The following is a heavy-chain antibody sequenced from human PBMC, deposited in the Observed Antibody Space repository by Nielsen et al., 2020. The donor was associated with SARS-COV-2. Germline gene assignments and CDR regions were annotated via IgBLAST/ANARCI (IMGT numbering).Heavy chain of an antibody. D-gene: IGHD6-19*01. CDR1: GYTFTDYY. Sequence: ASVKVSCKASGYTFTDYYIHWVRQAPGQGLEWMGRINPYSGGTNYAQKFQGTVTMTRDASISTAYMELSSLRSEDTAVYYCATSPSVLAGHLFDYWGQGTLVTVSS. V-gene: IGHV1-2*06. J-gene: IGHJ4*02. CDR2: INPYSGGT. CDR3: ATSPSVLAGHLFDY.